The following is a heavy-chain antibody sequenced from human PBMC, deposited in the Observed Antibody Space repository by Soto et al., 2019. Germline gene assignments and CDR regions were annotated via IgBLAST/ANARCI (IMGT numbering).Heavy chain of an antibody. V-gene: IGHV3-9*01. CDR1: GFTFDDYA. J-gene: IGHJ6*03. D-gene: IGHD3-16*01. Sequence: EVQLVESGGGLVQPGRSLRLSCAPSGFTFDDYAMHWVRQAPGKGLEWVSGISWNSGSIGYADSVKGRFTISRDNAKNSLYLQMNSLRAEDTALYYCAKDEGGYYYYYMDVWGKGTTVTVSS. CDR3: AKDEGGYYYYYMDV. CDR2: ISWNSGSI.